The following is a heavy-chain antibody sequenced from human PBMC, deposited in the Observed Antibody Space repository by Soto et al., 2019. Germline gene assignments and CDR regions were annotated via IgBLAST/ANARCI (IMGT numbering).Heavy chain of an antibody. CDR2: IYSGGST. J-gene: IGHJ3*01. V-gene: IGHV3-53*04. CDR1: GFTVSSNY. CDR3: ARAGSDFPEH. D-gene: IGHD3-3*01. Sequence: GGSLRLSCAASGFTVSSNYMSWVRQAPGKGLEWVSVIYSGGSTYYADSVKGRFTISRHNSKNTQYLQMNSLRVEDTAVYYCARAGSDFPEHWGQGTMVTVSS.